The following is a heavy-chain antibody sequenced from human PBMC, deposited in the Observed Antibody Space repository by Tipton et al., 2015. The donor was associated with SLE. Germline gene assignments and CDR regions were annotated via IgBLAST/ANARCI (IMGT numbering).Heavy chain of an antibody. D-gene: IGHD3-10*01. CDR2: IYYSGST. Sequence: TLSLTCTVSGGSISSGSYYWSWIRQPAGKGLEWIGYIYYSGSTNYNPSLKSRVTISVDTSKNQFSLKLSSVTAADTAVYYCARDRYYGSGSLGSNYYYMDVWGKGTTVTVSS. J-gene: IGHJ6*03. CDR1: GGSISSGSYY. V-gene: IGHV4-61*10. CDR3: ARDRYYGSGSLGSNYYYMDV.